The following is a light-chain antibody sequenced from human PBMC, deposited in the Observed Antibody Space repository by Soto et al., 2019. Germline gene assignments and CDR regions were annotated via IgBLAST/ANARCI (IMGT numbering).Light chain of an antibody. Sequence: DIQMTQSPSSLSASVGDRVTITCRASQSISRYLNWYQQKPGKAPKLLIYAASSLQSGVPSRFSGSGSGTDFTLTSSSLQPEDSATYYCQRSYSTPRLFTFGQGTNLEI. CDR3: QRSYSTPRLFT. CDR2: AAS. V-gene: IGKV1-39*01. CDR1: QSISRY. J-gene: IGKJ2*01.